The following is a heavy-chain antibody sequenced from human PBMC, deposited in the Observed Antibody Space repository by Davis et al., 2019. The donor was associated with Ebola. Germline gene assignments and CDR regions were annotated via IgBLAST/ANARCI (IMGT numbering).Heavy chain of an antibody. Sequence: ASVKVSCKASGYTFTSYYMHWVRQAPGQGLEWMGIINPSGGSTSYAQKFQGRVTMTRDTSTSTVYMELSSLRSEDTAVYYCARSPRGYCSSTSCLFDPWGQGTLVTVSS. V-gene: IGHV1-46*01. D-gene: IGHD2-2*01. CDR3: ARSPRGYCSSTSCLFDP. CDR2: INPSGGST. J-gene: IGHJ5*02. CDR1: GYTFTSYY.